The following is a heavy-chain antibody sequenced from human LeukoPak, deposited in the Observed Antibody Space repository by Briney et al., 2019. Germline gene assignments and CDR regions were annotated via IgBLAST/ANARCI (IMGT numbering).Heavy chain of an antibody. V-gene: IGHV1-24*01. Sequence: GASVKVSCKVSGYTLTELSMHWVRQAPGKGLEWMGGFDPEDGETIYAQKFQGRVTMTEDTSTDTAYMELSSLRSEDTAVYYCATVQYCTNGVCYPPDYWGQGTLVTVPS. J-gene: IGHJ4*02. CDR1: GYTLTELS. D-gene: IGHD2-8*01. CDR2: FDPEDGET. CDR3: ATVQYCTNGVCYPPDY.